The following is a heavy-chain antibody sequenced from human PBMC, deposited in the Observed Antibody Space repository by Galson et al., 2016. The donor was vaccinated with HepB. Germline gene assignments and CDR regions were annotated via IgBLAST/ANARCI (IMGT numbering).Heavy chain of an antibody. CDR3: ARNLYYYGSGAKRYFDL. J-gene: IGHJ2*01. Sequence: KVSCKASGYSFTKYALNWVRQAPGQGLEWMGWINTRTGSPTYAQGFTGRLVFSLDTSVSTAYLQISSLKAEDTAVYYCARNLYYYGSGAKRYFDLWGRGTLVTVSP. CDR1: GYSFTKYA. CDR2: INTRTGSP. V-gene: IGHV7-4-1*02. D-gene: IGHD3-10*01.